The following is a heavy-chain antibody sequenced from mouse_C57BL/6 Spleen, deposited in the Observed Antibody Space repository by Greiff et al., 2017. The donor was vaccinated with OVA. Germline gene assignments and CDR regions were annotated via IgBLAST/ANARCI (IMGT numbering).Heavy chain of an antibody. CDR2: INPNNGGT. J-gene: IGHJ3*01. Sequence: EVQLVESGPELVKPGASVKIPCKASGYTFTDYNMDWVKQSHGKSLEWIGDINPNNGGTIYNQKFKGKATLTVDKSSSTAYMELRSLTSEDTAVYYCARKGITGSIFAYWGQGTLVTVSA. CDR1: GYTFTDYN. CDR3: ARKGITGSIFAY. D-gene: IGHD4-1*01. V-gene: IGHV1-18*01.